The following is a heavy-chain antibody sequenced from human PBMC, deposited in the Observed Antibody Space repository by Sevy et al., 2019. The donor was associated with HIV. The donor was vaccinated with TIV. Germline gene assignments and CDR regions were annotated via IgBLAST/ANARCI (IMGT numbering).Heavy chain of an antibody. D-gene: IGHD1-26*01. V-gene: IGHV4-59*08. J-gene: IGHJ4*02. Sequence: SETLSLTCTVSGGSITSLYWGWIRQPPGKGLEWFANIYYNGNTNYNPSPKSRVTITLDTSKNQFSLRLSSVTAADTAIYHCAGENAWGRGYSWGQGTLVTVSS. CDR3: AGENAWGRGYS. CDR1: GGSITSLY. CDR2: IYYNGNT.